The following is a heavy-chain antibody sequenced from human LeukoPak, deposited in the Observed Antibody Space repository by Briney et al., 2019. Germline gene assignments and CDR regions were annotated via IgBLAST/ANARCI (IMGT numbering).Heavy chain of an antibody. CDR1: GFTFNSKG. CDR3: AKDSPVLTR. Sequence: GGSLRLSCAASGFTFNSKGMSWVRQAPGKGLEWVSAITGSGDGTYYADSVKGRFTISRDNSKNTLYLQMNSLRAEDTAIYYCAKDSPVLTRWGQGTLVTVSS. J-gene: IGHJ4*02. CDR2: ITGSGDGT. V-gene: IGHV3-23*01. D-gene: IGHD2-2*01.